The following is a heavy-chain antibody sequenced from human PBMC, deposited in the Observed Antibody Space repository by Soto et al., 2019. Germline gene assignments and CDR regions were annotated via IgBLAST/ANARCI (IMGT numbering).Heavy chain of an antibody. CDR1: GGTFSSYA. Sequence: GASVKISCKASGGTFSSYAISWVRQAPGQGLEWMGGIIPIFGTANYAQKFQGRVTITADESTSTAYMELSSLRSEDTAVYYCASFTYYYDSRGAFDTWGQGTMVTVSS. CDR3: ASFTYYYDSRGAFDT. J-gene: IGHJ3*02. D-gene: IGHD3-22*01. V-gene: IGHV1-69*13. CDR2: IIPIFGTA.